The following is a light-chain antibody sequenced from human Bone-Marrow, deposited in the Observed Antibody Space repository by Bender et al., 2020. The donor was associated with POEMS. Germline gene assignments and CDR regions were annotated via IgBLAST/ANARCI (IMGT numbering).Light chain of an antibody. CDR2: EVS. J-gene: IGLJ1*01. CDR1: SSDVGSYNL. V-gene: IGLV2-23*02. Sequence: QSALTQPASVSGSPGQSITISCTGTSSDVGSYNLVSWYQQHPGKAPQLIIYEVSQRPSGVSNRFSGSKSGNTASLTISGLQTDDEADYYCCSYAIGRSYVFGTGTKVTVL. CDR3: CSYAIGRSYV.